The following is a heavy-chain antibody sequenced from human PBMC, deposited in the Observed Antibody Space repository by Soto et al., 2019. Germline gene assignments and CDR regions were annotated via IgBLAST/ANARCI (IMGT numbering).Heavy chain of an antibody. D-gene: IGHD3-22*01. Sequence: GESLKISCKGSGYSFTSYWIGWVRQMPGKGLEWMGIIYPGDSDTRYSPSFQGQVTISADKSISTAYLQWSSLKASDTAMYYCARSGYYDSSGSSNYYYYGTDVWGQGTTVTVSS. CDR1: GYSFTSYW. J-gene: IGHJ6*02. CDR3: ARSGYYDSSGSSNYYYYGTDV. CDR2: IYPGDSDT. V-gene: IGHV5-51*01.